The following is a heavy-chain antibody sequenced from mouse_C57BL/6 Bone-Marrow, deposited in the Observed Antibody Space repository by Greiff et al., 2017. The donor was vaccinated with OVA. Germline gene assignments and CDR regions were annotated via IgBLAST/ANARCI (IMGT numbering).Heavy chain of an antibody. CDR3: AKGVTTRDYYARDY. Sequence: QVQLQQPGAELVKPGASVKLSCKASGYTFTSYWMHWVKQRPGRGLEWIGRIDPNSGGTKYNEKFKSKATLTVDKPSSTAYMQLSSLTSEDSAVYYCAKGVTTRDYYARDYWGQGTSVTVSS. CDR1: GYTFTSYW. V-gene: IGHV1-72*01. J-gene: IGHJ4*01. CDR2: IDPNSGGT. D-gene: IGHD2-2*01.